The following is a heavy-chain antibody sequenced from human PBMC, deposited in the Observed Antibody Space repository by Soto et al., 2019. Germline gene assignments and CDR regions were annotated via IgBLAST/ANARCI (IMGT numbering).Heavy chain of an antibody. CDR2: IYHSGST. D-gene: IGHD1-7*01. J-gene: IGHJ4*02. Sequence: SETLSLTCAVSGGSISSGGYSWSWIRQPPGKGLEWIGYIYHSGSTHYNPSLKSRVTISVDRSKNQFSLKLSSVTAADMAVYCCARRPPGGTAIFDYWGQGTLVTVSS. V-gene: IGHV4-30-2*01. CDR3: ARRPPGGTAIFDY. CDR1: GGSISSGGYS.